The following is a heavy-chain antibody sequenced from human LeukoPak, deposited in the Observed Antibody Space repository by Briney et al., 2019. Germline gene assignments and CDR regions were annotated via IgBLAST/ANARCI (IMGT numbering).Heavy chain of an antibody. D-gene: IGHD2-21*02. V-gene: IGHV3-30-3*01. CDR3: ARGARGDCYSCVDY. CDR1: GFTFSSYA. CDR2: ISYDGSNK. J-gene: IGHJ4*02. Sequence: GGSLRLSCAASGFTFSSYAMHWVRQAPGKGLEWVAVISYDGSNKYYADSVKGRFTISRDNSKNTLYLQMNSLRAGDTAVYYCARGARGDCYSCVDYWGQGTLVTVSS.